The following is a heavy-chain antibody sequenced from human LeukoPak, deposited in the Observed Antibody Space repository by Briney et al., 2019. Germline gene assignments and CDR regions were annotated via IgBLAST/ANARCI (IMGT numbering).Heavy chain of an antibody. V-gene: IGHV4-34*01. J-gene: IGHJ3*02. D-gene: IGHD2-15*01. CDR3: ASSPPQPTYCSGGSCYSGAFDI. CDR2: INHSGST. Sequence: SETLSLTCAVYGGSFSGYYWSWIRQPPGKGLERIGEINHSGSTNYNPSLKSRVTISVDTSKNQFSLKLSSVTAADTAVYYCASSPPQPTYCSGGSCYSGAFDIWGQGTMVTVSS. CDR1: GGSFSGYY.